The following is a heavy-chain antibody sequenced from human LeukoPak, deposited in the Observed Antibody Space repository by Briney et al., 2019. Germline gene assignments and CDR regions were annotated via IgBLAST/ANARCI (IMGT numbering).Heavy chain of an antibody. CDR1: GFTFSSYG. J-gene: IGHJ4*02. V-gene: IGHV3-30*02. D-gene: IGHD3-10*01. Sequence: GGSLRLSCAASGFTFSSYGMHWVRQAPGKGLEWVAYIQNDGSNEQYADSVKGRFTISRDNAKNSPYLQMNSLRAEDTAVYYCARGEYGSGSYHIDYWGQGTLVTVSS. CDR2: IQNDGSNE. CDR3: ARGEYGSGSYHIDY.